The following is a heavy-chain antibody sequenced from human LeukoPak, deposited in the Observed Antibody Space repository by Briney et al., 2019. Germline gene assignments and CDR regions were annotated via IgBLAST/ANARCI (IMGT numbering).Heavy chain of an antibody. V-gene: IGHV3-23*01. CDR3: AKDSGSYPIPYYFDY. CDR2: ISGSGGST. CDR1: GFTFSSYA. Sequence: GGSLRLSCAASGFTFSSYAMSWVRQAPGKGLEWVSAISGSGGSTYYADSVKGRFTISRDNSKNTLYLQMNSLRAEDTAVYYCAKDSGSYPIPYYFDYWGQGTLVTVSS. J-gene: IGHJ4*02. D-gene: IGHD1-26*01.